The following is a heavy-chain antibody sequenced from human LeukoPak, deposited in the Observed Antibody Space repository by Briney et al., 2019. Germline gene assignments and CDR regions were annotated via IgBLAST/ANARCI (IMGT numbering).Heavy chain of an antibody. CDR3: TRDYSWFGELYFDY. D-gene: IGHD3-10*01. J-gene: IGHJ4*02. CDR1: GFNFGDYD. Sequence: PGGSLRLSCTASGFNFGDYDMSWVRQAPGKGLEWVGFIRSKAYGGTTEYAASVKGRFTILRDDSKSIAYLQMNSLKTEDTAVYYCTRDYSWFGELYFDYWGQGTLVTVST. CDR2: IRSKAYGGTT. V-gene: IGHV3-49*04.